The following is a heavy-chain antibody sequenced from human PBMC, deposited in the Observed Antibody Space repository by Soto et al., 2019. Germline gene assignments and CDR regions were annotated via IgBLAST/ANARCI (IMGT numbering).Heavy chain of an antibody. CDR1: GGSISSGDYY. Sequence: SETLSLTCTVSGGSISSGDYYWCWIRQPPGKGLEWIGYIYYSGSTYYNPSLKSRVTISVDTSKNQFSLKLSSVTAADTAVYYCARDQGFDDILTVIGYGMDVWGQGTTVTVSS. D-gene: IGHD3-9*01. J-gene: IGHJ6*02. CDR2: IYYSGST. CDR3: ARDQGFDDILTVIGYGMDV. V-gene: IGHV4-30-4*01.